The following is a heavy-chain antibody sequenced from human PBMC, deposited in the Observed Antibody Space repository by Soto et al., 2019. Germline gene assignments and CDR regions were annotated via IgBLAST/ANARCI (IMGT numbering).Heavy chain of an antibody. V-gene: IGHV4-30-4*08. CDR1: GDSISRGAYY. CDR3: AGGWAVAGWGDYYYYGMDV. J-gene: IGHJ6*02. D-gene: IGHD6-19*01. CDR2: ISNSGRT. Sequence: SETLSLTCTVSGDSISRGAYYWTWIRQHPGKGLEWIGYISNSGRTYYNPSLKRRLTISVDTSKNQFSLKLSSVTAADTAVYYCAGGWAVAGWGDYYYYGMDVWGQGTTVTVSS.